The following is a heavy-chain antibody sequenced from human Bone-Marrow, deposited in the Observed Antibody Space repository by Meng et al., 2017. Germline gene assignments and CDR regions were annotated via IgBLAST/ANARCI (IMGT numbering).Heavy chain of an antibody. V-gene: IGHV3-66*02. CDR2: IYSGGIT. CDR3: ARFLGSGTYTDWFDP. J-gene: IGHJ5*02. CDR1: GFTVSSSY. D-gene: IGHD3-10*01. Sequence: GESLKISCAASGFTVSSSYMSWVRQAPGQGLEWVSVIYSGGITYYGDSVKGRFTISRDNSKNTLYLQMNSLRPEETAVYYCARFLGSGTYTDWFDPWGQGTLVTVSS.